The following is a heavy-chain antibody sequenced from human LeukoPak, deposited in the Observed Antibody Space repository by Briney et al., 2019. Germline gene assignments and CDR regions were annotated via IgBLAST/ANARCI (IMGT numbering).Heavy chain of an antibody. D-gene: IGHD1-26*01. J-gene: IGHJ6*02. CDR1: GFTFDDYT. CDR3: ARDYYAIYYYYGMDV. V-gene: IGHV3-43*01. Sequence: PGGSLRLSCAASGFTFDDYTMHWVRHAPGKGLEWVSLISWDGGSTYYADSVKGRFTISRDNSKNSLYLQMNSLRAEDTAVYYCARDYYAIYYYYGMDVWGQGTTVTVSS. CDR2: ISWDGGST.